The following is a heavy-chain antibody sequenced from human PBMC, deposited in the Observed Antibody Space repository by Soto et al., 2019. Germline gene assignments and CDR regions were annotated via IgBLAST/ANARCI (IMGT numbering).Heavy chain of an antibody. Sequence: QVQLVESGGGVVQPGRSLRLSCAASGFTFSSYGMHWVRQAPGKGLEWVAVIWYDGSNKYYADTVKGRFTISRYNSKTTMYLQMNSLRAEDTAVYYCARDSGDYGLDYWGQGTLVTVSS. CDR3: ARDSGDYGLDY. V-gene: IGHV3-33*01. CDR1: GFTFSSYG. D-gene: IGHD4-17*01. CDR2: IWYDGSNK. J-gene: IGHJ4*02.